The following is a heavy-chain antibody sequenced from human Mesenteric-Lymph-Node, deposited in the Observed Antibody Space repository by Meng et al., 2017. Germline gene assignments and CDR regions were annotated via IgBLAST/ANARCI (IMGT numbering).Heavy chain of an antibody. CDR1: GASISSGNW. V-gene: IGHV4-4*02. J-gene: IGHJ4*02. Sequence: QVQVQEPGPGLVKPSETLSLTCVVSGASISSGNWWNWVRQPPGKGLEWIGDIYHSGSTNYNPSLKSRVTISVDKSQNHFSLRLSSVTAADTAVYYCTTLYGDSISWGQGTLVTVSS. CDR2: IYHSGST. D-gene: IGHD4-17*01. CDR3: TTLYGDSIS.